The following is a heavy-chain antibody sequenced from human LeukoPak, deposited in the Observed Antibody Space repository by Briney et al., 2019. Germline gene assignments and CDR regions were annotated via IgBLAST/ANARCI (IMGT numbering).Heavy chain of an antibody. V-gene: IGHV3-23*01. D-gene: IGHD3-16*01. CDR1: GFTSIAYA. J-gene: IGHJ6*02. Sequence: HAGGSLRLSCVGSGFTSIAYALTWARQAPGKGLEWVSGISGGGVTTYYADSVKGRFTISRDNSKNTLYLQMNSLRADDTAIYYCARNQQLGGHSYYYYGMDVWAKGPRSPSP. CDR2: ISGGGVTT. CDR3: ARNQQLGGHSYYYYGMDV.